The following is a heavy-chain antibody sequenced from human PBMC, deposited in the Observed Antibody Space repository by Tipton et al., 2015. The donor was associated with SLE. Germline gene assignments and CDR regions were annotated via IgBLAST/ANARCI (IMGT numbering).Heavy chain of an antibody. CDR3: ARDIPLGDFWSGAFFDY. Sequence: VQSGAEVKKPGASATVSCMASGYTFASYGISWVRQAPGQGLEWMGWISAYNGNTNYAQKLQGRVTMTTDTSTSTAYMELRSLRSDDAAVYYCARDIPLGDFWSGAFFDYWGQGTLVTVSS. CDR1: GYTFASYG. V-gene: IGHV1-18*01. J-gene: IGHJ4*02. CDR2: ISAYNGNT. D-gene: IGHD3-3*01.